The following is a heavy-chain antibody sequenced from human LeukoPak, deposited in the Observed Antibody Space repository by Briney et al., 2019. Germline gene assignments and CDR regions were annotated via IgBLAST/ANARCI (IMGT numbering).Heavy chain of an antibody. D-gene: IGHD2-2*02. J-gene: IGHJ3*01. CDR2: IYPGDYDT. V-gene: IGHV5-51*01. Sequence: GESLKISCEASGFNFNNYWVGWVRQMPGKGLEWMGIIYPGDYDTRYSPSFQGHVTISVDKSISTAYLRWRSLRASDTAMYFCAGHSFDTVDAFDVWGQGTIVTVSA. CDR1: GFNFNNYW. CDR3: AGHSFDTVDAFDV.